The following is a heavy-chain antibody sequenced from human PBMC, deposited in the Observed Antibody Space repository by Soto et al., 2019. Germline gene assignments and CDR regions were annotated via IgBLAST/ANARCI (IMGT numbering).Heavy chain of an antibody. Sequence: PSETLSVTCAVYGGSFSGYYWSWIRQPPGKGLEWIGEINHSGSTNYNPSLKSRVTISVDTSKNQFSLKLSSVTAADTAVYYCARRIYGHYYFDYWGQGTLVTVSS. J-gene: IGHJ4*02. CDR2: INHSGST. CDR3: ARRIYGHYYFDY. CDR1: GGSFSGYY. V-gene: IGHV4-34*01. D-gene: IGHD4-17*01.